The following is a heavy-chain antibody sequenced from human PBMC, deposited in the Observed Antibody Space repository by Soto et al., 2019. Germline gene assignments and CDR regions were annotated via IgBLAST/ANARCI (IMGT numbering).Heavy chain of an antibody. CDR2: IYYSGST. D-gene: IGHD2-2*01. Sequence: SETLSLTCTVSGGSISSYYWSWIRQPPGKGLEWIGYIYYSGSTNYNPSLKSRVTISVDTSKNQFSLKLSSVTAADTAVYYCARGVHLPAAAMIDYWGQGTLVTVSS. CDR3: ARGVHLPAAAMIDY. CDR1: GGSISSYY. V-gene: IGHV4-59*01. J-gene: IGHJ4*02.